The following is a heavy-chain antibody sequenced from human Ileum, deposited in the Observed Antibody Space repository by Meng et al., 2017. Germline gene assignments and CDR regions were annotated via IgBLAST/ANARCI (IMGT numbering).Heavy chain of an antibody. CDR2: IKQDGSEK. D-gene: IGHD2-21*01. V-gene: IGHV3-7*01. CDR1: GFTFSSYW. Sequence: GESLKISCAASGFTFSSYWMSWVRQAPGKGLEWVANIKQDGSEKYYVASVQGRFTISRDNAKNSLYLHMNSLRAEDTAVYYCARAGIAWLGGKGAFDIWGQGTMVTVSS. CDR3: ARAGIAWLGGKGAFDI. J-gene: IGHJ3*02.